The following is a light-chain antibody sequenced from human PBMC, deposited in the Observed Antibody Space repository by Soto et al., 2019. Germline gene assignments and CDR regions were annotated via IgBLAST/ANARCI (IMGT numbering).Light chain of an antibody. Sequence: DIQMTQSPTSLSASVGDRVTITCRASQGIRNFVAWYQQKPGKAPKLLIYAASTLQSGVPSRFSGSGSGPDFTLTINSLQHEDVATYSCQKYSSVPVFGPGTKVEIK. J-gene: IGKJ3*01. CDR1: QGIRNF. CDR3: QKYSSVPV. CDR2: AAS. V-gene: IGKV1-27*01.